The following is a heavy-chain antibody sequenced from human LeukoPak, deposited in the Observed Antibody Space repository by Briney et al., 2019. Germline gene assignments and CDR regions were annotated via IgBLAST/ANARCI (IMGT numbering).Heavy chain of an antibody. CDR3: AKSIVGASGDSFYV. J-gene: IGHJ3*01. V-gene: IGHV3-30*18. D-gene: IGHD1-26*01. Sequence: GRSLRLSCAASRLTFSNYGMQWVRQAPGKGLEWVAVLSLDGSNKYYADSVKGRFTIHRDNSKNTLYLQMNRLRAEDTAVYYCAKSIVGASGDSFYVWGQGTMVTVSS. CDR1: RLTFSNYG. CDR2: LSLDGSNK.